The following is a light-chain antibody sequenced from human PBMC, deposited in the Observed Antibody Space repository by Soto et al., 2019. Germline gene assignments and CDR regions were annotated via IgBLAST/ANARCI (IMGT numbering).Light chain of an antibody. V-gene: IGLV2-14*01. J-gene: IGLJ2*01. CDR2: DVS. Sequence: QSALTQPASVSGYPGQSITISCTGTSSDVGGYNYVSWYQQHPGKAPQLMIYDVSNRPSGVSNRFSGSKSGNTASLTISGLQVEDEDDYYFCSYTSSSTLVFGGGTKDTVL. CDR1: SSDVGGYNY. CDR3: CSYTSSSTLV.